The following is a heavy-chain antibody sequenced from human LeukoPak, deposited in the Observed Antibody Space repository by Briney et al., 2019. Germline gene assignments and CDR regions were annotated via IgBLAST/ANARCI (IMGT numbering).Heavy chain of an antibody. V-gene: IGHV4-34*01. D-gene: IGHD2-2*01. Sequence: SETLSLTCAVYGGSFSGYYWSWIRQPPGKGLEWIGEINHSGSTNYNPSLKSRVTISVDTSKNQFSLKLSSVTAADTAVYYCARDKVVVVPAAGDYYYYYGMDVWGQGTTVTVSS. J-gene: IGHJ6*02. CDR2: INHSGST. CDR1: GGSFSGYY. CDR3: ARDKVVVVPAAGDYYYYYGMDV.